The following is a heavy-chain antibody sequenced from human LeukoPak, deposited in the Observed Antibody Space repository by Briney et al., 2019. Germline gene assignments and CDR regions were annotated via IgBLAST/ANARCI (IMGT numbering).Heavy chain of an antibody. CDR1: GFTFSSYA. V-gene: IGHV3-23*01. CDR2: ISCSGGST. D-gene: IGHD3-22*01. Sequence: GGSLRLSCAASGFTFSSYAMSWVRQAPGKGLEWVSAISCSGGSTYYADSVKGRFTISRDNSKNTLYLQMNSLRAEDTAVYYCAKSASYSSGYYLLADAFDIWGQGTMVTVSS. CDR3: AKSASYSSGYYLLADAFDI. J-gene: IGHJ3*02.